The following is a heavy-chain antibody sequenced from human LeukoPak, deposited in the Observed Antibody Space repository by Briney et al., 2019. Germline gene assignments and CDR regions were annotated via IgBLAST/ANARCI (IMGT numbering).Heavy chain of an antibody. D-gene: IGHD3-22*01. CDR2: IGGIVSEP. CDR1: GLTFSNYW. Sequence: PGGSLRLSCAASGLTFSNYWMGWVRQAPGKGLVWVANIGGIVSEPYYGDSLEGRFTISRDNAKNSLYLQMNSLRAEDTAMYYCARLRIGSSGFWWFDPWGQGTLVTVSS. V-gene: IGHV3-7*01. J-gene: IGHJ5*02. CDR3: ARLRIGSSGFWWFDP.